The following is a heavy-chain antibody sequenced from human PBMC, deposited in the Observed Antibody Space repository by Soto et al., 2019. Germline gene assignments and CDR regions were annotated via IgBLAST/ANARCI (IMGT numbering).Heavy chain of an antibody. CDR3: ARVRVVGATGYYYYSGMDV. CDR2: INAGNGNT. D-gene: IGHD1-26*01. Sequence: ASVKVSCKASGYTFTSYAMHWVRQAPGQRLEWMGWINAGNGNTKYSQKFQGRVTITRDTSASTAYMELSSLRSEDTAVYYCARVRVVGATGYYYYSGMDVWGQGTTVPVS. J-gene: IGHJ6*02. V-gene: IGHV1-3*01. CDR1: GYTFTSYA.